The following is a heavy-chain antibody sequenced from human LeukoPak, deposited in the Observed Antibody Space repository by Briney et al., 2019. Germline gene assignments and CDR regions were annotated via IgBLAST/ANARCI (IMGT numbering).Heavy chain of an antibody. CDR2: ISGSGGST. V-gene: IGHV3-23*01. J-gene: IGHJ4*02. CDR3: AKCSCYYDSSCRAYFDY. Sequence: PGGSLRLSCAASGFTFSSYAMSWVRQAPGKGLEWVSAISGSGGSTYYADSVKGRFTISRDNSKNTLYLQMNSLRAEDTAVYYCAKCSCYYDSSCRAYFDYWGQGTLVTVSS. CDR1: GFTFSSYA. D-gene: IGHD3-22*01.